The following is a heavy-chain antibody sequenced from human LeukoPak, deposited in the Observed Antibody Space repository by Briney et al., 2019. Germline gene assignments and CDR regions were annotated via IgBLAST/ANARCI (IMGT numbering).Heavy chain of an antibody. J-gene: IGHJ5*02. V-gene: IGHV1-24*01. CDR1: GYTLTELS. Sequence: GASVEVSCKVSGYTLTELSMHWVRQAPGKGLEWMGGSDPEDGETIYAQKFQGRVTMPEDTSTDTAYMELRSLRSDDTAVYYCARGSWSSYSSGWYGGLEFDPWGQGTLVTVSS. CDR3: ARGSWSSYSSGWYGGLEFDP. D-gene: IGHD6-19*01. CDR2: SDPEDGET.